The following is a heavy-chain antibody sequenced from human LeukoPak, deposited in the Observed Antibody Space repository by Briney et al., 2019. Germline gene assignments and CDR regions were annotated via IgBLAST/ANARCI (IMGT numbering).Heavy chain of an antibody. V-gene: IGHV3-23*01. CDR3: ARGGSSRQLRNWFDP. J-gene: IGHJ5*02. CDR1: GFTFSSYA. D-gene: IGHD6-13*01. Sequence: GGSLRLSCAASGFTFSSYAMSWVRQAPGKGLEWVSAISGSGGSTYYADSVKGRFTISRDNAKNSLYLQMNSLRAEDTAVYYCARGGSSRQLRNWFDPWGQGTLVTVSS. CDR2: ISGSGGST.